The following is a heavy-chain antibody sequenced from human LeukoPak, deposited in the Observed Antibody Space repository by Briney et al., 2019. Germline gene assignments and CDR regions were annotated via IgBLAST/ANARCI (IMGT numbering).Heavy chain of an antibody. CDR3: ARETRAYYSADY. D-gene: IGHD3-22*01. J-gene: IGHJ4*02. CDR2: ISAYNGNT. V-gene: IGHV1-18*01. Sequence: ASVKVSCKASGYNFTSYGINWVRQAPGQGLEWMGRISAYNGNTNYAQKFQGRVTMTTDTSTTTAYMELRSLRYDDTAVYYCARETRAYYSADYWGQGTLVTVSS. CDR1: GYNFTSYG.